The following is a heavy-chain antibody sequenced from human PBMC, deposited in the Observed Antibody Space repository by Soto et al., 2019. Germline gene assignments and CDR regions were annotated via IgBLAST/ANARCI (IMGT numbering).Heavy chain of an antibody. Sequence: SETLSLTCAVYVGSFSGYYWSWIRQPPGKGLEWIGEINHGGSTNYNPSLKSRVTMSVDTSKNQFSLKLSSVTAADTAVYYFARGGGHYSNFDYYYYMDVWDKGTTVTVSS. CDR3: ARGGGHYSNFDYYYYMDV. CDR2: INHGGST. CDR1: VGSFSGYY. V-gene: IGHV4-34*01. D-gene: IGHD4-4*01. J-gene: IGHJ6*03.